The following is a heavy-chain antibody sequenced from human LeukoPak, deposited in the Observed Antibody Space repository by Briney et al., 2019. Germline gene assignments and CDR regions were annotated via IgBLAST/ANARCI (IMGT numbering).Heavy chain of an antibody. CDR1: GYTFTSYG. CDR3: ARDPGGNSVGAFDI. Sequence: ASVTVSCKAPGYTFTSYGISWVRQAPGQGLEWMGWISAYNGNTNYAQKLQGRVTMTTDTSTSTAYMELRSLRSDDTAVYYCARDPGGNSVGAFDIWGQGTMVTVSS. V-gene: IGHV1-18*01. J-gene: IGHJ3*02. D-gene: IGHD4-23*01. CDR2: ISAYNGNT.